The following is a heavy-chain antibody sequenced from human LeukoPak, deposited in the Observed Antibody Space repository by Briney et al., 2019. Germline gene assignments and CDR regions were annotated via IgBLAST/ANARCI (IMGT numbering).Heavy chain of an antibody. CDR3: ARVRTSWPDY. CDR1: GGSLNSYY. CDR2: IYYSGST. V-gene: IGHV4-59*01. Sequence: SETLSLTCTVSGGSLNSYYWSWIRQPPGKGLEWIGYIYYSGSTNYNPSLKSRVTISVDTSKNQFSLKLSSVTAADTAVYYCARVRTSWPDYWGQGTLVTVSS. J-gene: IGHJ4*02.